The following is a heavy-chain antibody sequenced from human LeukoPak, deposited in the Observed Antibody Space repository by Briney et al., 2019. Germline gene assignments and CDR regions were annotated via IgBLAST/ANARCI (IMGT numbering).Heavy chain of an antibody. CDR3: ANSLRARWLQLYFDY. CDR1: GFTFSSSA. CDR2: ISGSGGST. V-gene: IGHV3-23*01. Sequence: GGSLRLSCAVSGFTFSSSAMSWVRQAPGKGLEWVSAISGSGGSTYYADSVKGRFTISRDNSKNTLYLQMNSLRAEDTAVYYCANSLRARWLQLYFDYWGQGTLVTVSS. D-gene: IGHD5-24*01. J-gene: IGHJ4*02.